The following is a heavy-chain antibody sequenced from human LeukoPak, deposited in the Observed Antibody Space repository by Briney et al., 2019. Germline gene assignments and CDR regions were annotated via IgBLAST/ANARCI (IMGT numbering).Heavy chain of an antibody. CDR2: IRYDGSNK. J-gene: IGHJ3*02. Sequence: GGSLRPSCAASRFSFSGSAMHWVRQAPGKGLEWVAFIRYDGSNKYYADSVKGRFTISRDNSKNTLYLQMNSLRAEDTAVYYCAKDQPWFGEHLGAFDIWGQGTMVTVSS. D-gene: IGHD3-10*01. CDR3: AKDQPWFGEHLGAFDI. V-gene: IGHV3-30*02. CDR1: RFSFSGSA.